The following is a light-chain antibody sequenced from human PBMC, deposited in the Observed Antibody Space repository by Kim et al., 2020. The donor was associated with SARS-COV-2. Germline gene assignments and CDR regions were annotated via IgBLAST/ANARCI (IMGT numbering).Light chain of an antibody. V-gene: IGLV2-14*04. CDR3: SSYTSSSTPYV. J-gene: IGLJ1*01. CDR1: SSDLGGYNY. Sequence: SITISCTGTSSDLGGYNYVSWYQQHPGKAPKLMIYDVSKRPSGVSNRFSGSKSGNTASLTISGLQAEDEADYYCSSYTSSSTPYVFGTGTKVTVL. CDR2: DVS.